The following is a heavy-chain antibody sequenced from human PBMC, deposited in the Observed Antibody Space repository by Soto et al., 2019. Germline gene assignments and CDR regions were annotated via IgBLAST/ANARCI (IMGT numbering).Heavy chain of an antibody. CDR3: ARIDTSTGTIY. CDR2: INSDGSTT. J-gene: IGHJ4*02. V-gene: IGHV3-74*01. D-gene: IGHD1-1*01. Sequence: EVQLVESGGGLVQPGGSLRLSCAASGFTLSSSWMHWVRQAPGEGLLWISRINSDGSTTSYADSVKGRFTISRDNAKNTLYLQMNSLRAEDTAVYYCARIDTSTGTIYWVQGTLVTVSS. CDR1: GFTLSSSW.